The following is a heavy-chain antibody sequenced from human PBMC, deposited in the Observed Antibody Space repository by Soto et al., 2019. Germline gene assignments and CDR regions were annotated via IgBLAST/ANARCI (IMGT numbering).Heavy chain of an antibody. D-gene: IGHD3-10*01. V-gene: IGHV1-69*08. J-gene: IGHJ3*02. CDR1: GGTFSSYT. Sequence: QVQLVQSGAEVKKPGSSVKVSCKASGGTFSSYTISWVRQAPGQGLEWMGRIIPILGIANYAQKFQGRVMITEDKSTRTAYMEVSSLGSEDTDVDYCAREGGITMVRGVIDAFDIWGQGTMVTVSS. CDR3: AREGGITMVRGVIDAFDI. CDR2: IIPILGIA.